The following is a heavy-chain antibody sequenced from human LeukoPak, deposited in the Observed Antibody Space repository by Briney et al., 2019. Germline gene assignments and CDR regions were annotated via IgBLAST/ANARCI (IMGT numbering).Heavy chain of an antibody. D-gene: IGHD6-6*01. CDR3: ARTAARRFDY. CDR1: GYTFTSYY. V-gene: IGHV1-46*01. J-gene: IGHJ4*02. CDR2: INPSGGST. Sequence: ATVKVSCKASGYTFTSYYMHWVRQAPGQGLEWMGIINPSGGSTSYAQKFQGRVTMTRDTSTSTVYMELSSLRSDDTAVYYCARTAARRFDYWGQGTLVTVSS.